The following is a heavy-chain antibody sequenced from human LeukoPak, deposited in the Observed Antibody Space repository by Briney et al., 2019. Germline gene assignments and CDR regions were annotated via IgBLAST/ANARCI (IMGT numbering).Heavy chain of an antibody. V-gene: IGHV3-74*01. Sequence: GGSLRLSCAASGFTFTTYWMHWVRQAPGKGLVWVSRINTDGSSASYADSVKGRFTISRDTAKNTLYLQMNSLRAEDTAVYYCAKALRYTSDSLDYWGQGTLVTVSS. D-gene: IGHD3-9*01. CDR1: GFTFTTYW. CDR3: AKALRYTSDSLDY. J-gene: IGHJ4*02. CDR2: INTDGSSA.